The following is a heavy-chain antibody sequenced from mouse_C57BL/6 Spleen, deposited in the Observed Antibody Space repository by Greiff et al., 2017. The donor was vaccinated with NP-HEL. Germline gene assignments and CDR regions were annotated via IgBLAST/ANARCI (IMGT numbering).Heavy chain of an antibody. CDR2: ISGGGGNT. D-gene: IGHD1-1*01. Sequence: EVQLVESGGGLVKPGGSLKLSCAASGFTFSSYTMSWVRQTPEKRLEWVATISGGGGNTYYPDSVKGRFTISRDNAKNTLYLQMSSLRSEDTALYYCARHDYYGRGYYFDYWGQGTTLTVSS. J-gene: IGHJ2*01. CDR3: ARHDYYGRGYYFDY. CDR1: GFTFSSYT. V-gene: IGHV5-9*01.